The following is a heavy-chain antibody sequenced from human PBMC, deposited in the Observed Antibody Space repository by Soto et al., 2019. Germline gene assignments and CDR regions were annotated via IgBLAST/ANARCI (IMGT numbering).Heavy chain of an antibody. CDR2: ISAYNGNT. V-gene: IGHV1-18*01. CDR1: GYTFTSYG. Sequence: ASVKVSCKASGYTFTSYGISWVRQAPGQGLEWMGWISAYNGNTHYAQKLQGRVTMTTDTSTSTAYMELRSLRSDDTAVYYCARDPTNYYDSSGYYPSYYYYGMDVWGQGTTVTVSS. D-gene: IGHD3-22*01. CDR3: ARDPTNYYDSSGYYPSYYYYGMDV. J-gene: IGHJ6*02.